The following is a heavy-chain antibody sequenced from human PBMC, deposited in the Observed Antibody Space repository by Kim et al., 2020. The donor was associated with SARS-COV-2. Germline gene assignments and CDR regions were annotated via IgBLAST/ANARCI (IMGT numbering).Heavy chain of an antibody. V-gene: IGHV1-18*01. D-gene: IGHD5-18*01. CDR3: ARATNRSSTWDHGYLDN. Sequence: ASVKVSCKASGYTFSNYRINWVRQAPGQGLEWMGWISADAGNTTYAQDFQGRIAITSDTSTSTAYLELSSLTSDDTAVYYCARATNRSSTWDHGYLDN. CDR2: ISADAGNT. CDR1: GYTFSNYR. J-gene: IGHJ5*01.